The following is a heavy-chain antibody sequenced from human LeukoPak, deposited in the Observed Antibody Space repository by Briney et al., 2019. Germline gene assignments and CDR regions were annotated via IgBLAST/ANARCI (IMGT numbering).Heavy chain of an antibody. D-gene: IGHD6-19*01. CDR1: GFTFSTYG. V-gene: IGHV3-30*18. CDR2: ISYHGNDK. J-gene: IGHJ4*02. CDR3: AKDLRGYSSGWPADY. Sequence: GGSLRLSCAASGFTFSTYGMYWVRQAPGKGLEWVAIISYHGNDKYYADSVKGRFSISRDNSRNTLYLQMSSLKPEDTAVYFCAKDLRGYSSGWPADYWGQGTLVIVSS.